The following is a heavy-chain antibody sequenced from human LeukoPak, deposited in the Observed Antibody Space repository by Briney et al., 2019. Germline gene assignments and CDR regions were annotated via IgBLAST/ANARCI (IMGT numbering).Heavy chain of an antibody. V-gene: IGHV1-24*01. CDR2: FDPEDGET. Sequence: ASVKVSCKVCGYTLTELSMQWVRQAPGKGLEWMGGFDPEDGETIYAQKFQGRVTMTGDTSTDTAYMELSSLRSEDTAVYYCATPSITMVRGAFCYWGQGTLVTVSS. CDR1: GYTLTELS. J-gene: IGHJ4*02. CDR3: ATPSITMVRGAFCY. D-gene: IGHD3-10*01.